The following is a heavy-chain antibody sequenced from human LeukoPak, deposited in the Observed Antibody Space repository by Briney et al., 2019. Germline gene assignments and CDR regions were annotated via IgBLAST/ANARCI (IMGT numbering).Heavy chain of an antibody. J-gene: IGHJ5*02. Sequence: ASVKVSCKASGYTFTSYYMHWVRQAPGQGLEWMGIINPSGGSTSYAQKFQGRVTMTRDMSTSTVYMELSSLRSEDTAVYYCARSLRRASNYYDSSGRNWFDPWGQGTLVTVSS. CDR2: INPSGGST. V-gene: IGHV1-46*01. D-gene: IGHD3-22*01. CDR1: GYTFTSYY. CDR3: ARSLRRASNYYDSSGRNWFDP.